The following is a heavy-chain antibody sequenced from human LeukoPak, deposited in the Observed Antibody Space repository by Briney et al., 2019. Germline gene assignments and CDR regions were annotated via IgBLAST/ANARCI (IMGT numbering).Heavy chain of an antibody. Sequence: SETLSLTCAVYGGSFSGYYWSWIRQPPGKGLEWIGEINHSGNTNYNPSLKSRVTISVDTSKNQFSLKLSSVTAADTAVYYCARHYSSSWYYFDYWGQGTLVTVSS. CDR1: GGSFSGYY. D-gene: IGHD6-13*01. V-gene: IGHV4-34*01. J-gene: IGHJ4*02. CDR3: ARHYSSSWYYFDY. CDR2: INHSGNT.